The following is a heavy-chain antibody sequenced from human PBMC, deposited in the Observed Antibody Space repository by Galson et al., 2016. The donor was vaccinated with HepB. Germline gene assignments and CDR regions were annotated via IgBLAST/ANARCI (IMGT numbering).Heavy chain of an antibody. CDR1: GFTFSNYV. J-gene: IGHJ6*02. CDR2: ISGSGTNT. CDR3: AKSLLGVTLVSYYYGMDV. D-gene: IGHD2-21*02. Sequence: SLGLSCAASGFTFSNYVMNWVRQAPGKGLEWVSAISGSGTNTYYEDSVKGRFTISRDHSKNTLFLQMNSLRAEDTAVYYCAKSLLGVTLVSYYYGMDVWGQGTTVTVSS. V-gene: IGHV3-23*01.